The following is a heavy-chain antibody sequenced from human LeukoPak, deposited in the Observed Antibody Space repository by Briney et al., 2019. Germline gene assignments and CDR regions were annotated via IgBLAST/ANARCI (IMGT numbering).Heavy chain of an antibody. CDR2: INPSGGST. J-gene: IGHJ4*02. V-gene: IGHV1-46*01. Sequence: ASVKVSCKASLYTFTRYYMHWVRQAPGQGLEWMGIINPSGGSTSYAQKFQGRVTMTRDTSTGTVYMELSSLRSEDTAVYYCARAPPGYCIGGSCYSDSYYFDYGGQGTLVTVSS. D-gene: IGHD2-15*01. CDR1: LYTFTRYY. CDR3: ARAPPGYCIGGSCYSDSYYFDY.